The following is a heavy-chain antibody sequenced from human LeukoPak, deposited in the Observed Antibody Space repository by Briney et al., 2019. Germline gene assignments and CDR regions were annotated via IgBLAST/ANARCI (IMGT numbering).Heavy chain of an antibody. V-gene: IGHV1-69*04. CDR2: IIPILGIA. CDR3: ARGGSSGWPTMFDP. CDR1: GGTFSSYA. J-gene: IGHJ5*02. D-gene: IGHD6-19*01. Sequence: VASVKVSCKASGGTFSSYAICWVRQAPGQGLEWMGRIIPILGIANYAQKFQGRVTITADKSTSTAYMELSSLRSEDTAVYYCARGGSSGWPTMFDPWGQGTLVTVSS.